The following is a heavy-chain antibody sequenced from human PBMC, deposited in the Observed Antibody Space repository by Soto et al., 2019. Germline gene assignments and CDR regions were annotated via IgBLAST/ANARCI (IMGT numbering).Heavy chain of an antibody. J-gene: IGHJ4*02. D-gene: IGHD1-1*01. CDR2: INESGST. CDR1: GQSFSGNS. CDR3: ARGAGIVALPGELEDVNYDY. V-gene: IGHV4-34*01. Sequence: QVQLQQWGAGLVKPSETLSLSCAVYGQSFSGNSWAWIRQPPGKGLEWIGEINESGSTYYNPSLKSRVTISTDTSKTQFSLTLSAVSAADTAAYFCARGAGIVALPGELEDVNYDYWGQGTLVNVSS.